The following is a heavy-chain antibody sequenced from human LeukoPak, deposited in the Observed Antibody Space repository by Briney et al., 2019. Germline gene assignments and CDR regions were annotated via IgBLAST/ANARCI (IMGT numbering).Heavy chain of an antibody. CDR3: ANSLPTVSTRNYFDY. D-gene: IGHD5/OR15-5a*01. V-gene: IGHV4-31*03. CDR1: DDSISRRGYY. CDR2: IYYNGRSGNT. J-gene: IGHJ4*02. Sequence: SETLSLTCSVFDDSISRRGYYWSWIRQRPGMGLEWMGYIYYNGRSGNTYYNLALKSRVTMSIDTGEKHFSLRLTSVTAADTAVYYCANSLPTVSTRNYFDYWGQGTLVIVSS.